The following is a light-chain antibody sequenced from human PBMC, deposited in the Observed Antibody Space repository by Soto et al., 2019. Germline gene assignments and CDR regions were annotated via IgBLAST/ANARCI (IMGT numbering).Light chain of an antibody. V-gene: IGKV3-15*01. Sequence: DIVMTQSPAPLSVSPGERATLSCRASQSVSRTLAWYQQKPGQAPRLLMYSASPRATGIPARFSGSGSGTEFSHTISSRQSEDFAVYYCQHYSNGPPYTFGQGTKLEIK. J-gene: IGKJ2*01. CDR2: SAS. CDR3: QHYSNGPPYT. CDR1: QSVSRT.